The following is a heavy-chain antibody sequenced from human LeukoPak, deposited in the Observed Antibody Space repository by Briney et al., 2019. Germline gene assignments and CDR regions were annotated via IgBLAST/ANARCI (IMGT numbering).Heavy chain of an antibody. J-gene: IGHJ4*02. D-gene: IGHD4-11*01. Sequence: PSETLSLTCTVSGYSISSGYYWGWIRQPPGKGLEWIGSIYHTGSTYYNPSLKSRVTISVDMSKNQFSLKLSSVTAADTAVYYCARAPIQYHFDYWGQGTLVTVSS. CDR2: IYHTGST. CDR1: GYSISSGYY. V-gene: IGHV4-38-2*02. CDR3: ARAPIQYHFDY.